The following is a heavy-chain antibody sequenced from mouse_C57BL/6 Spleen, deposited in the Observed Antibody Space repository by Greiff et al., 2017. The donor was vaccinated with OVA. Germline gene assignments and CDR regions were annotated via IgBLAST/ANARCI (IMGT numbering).Heavy chain of an antibody. CDR1: GFTFSDYG. V-gene: IGHV5-17*01. Sequence: EVKVVESGGGLVKPGGSLKLSCAASGFTFSDYGMHWVRQAPEKGLEWVAYISSGSSTIYYADTVKGRFTISRDNAKNTLFLQMTSLRSEDTAMYYCAGGYYYAMDYWGQGTSVTVSS. J-gene: IGHJ4*01. CDR3: AGGYYYAMDY. CDR2: ISSGSSTI.